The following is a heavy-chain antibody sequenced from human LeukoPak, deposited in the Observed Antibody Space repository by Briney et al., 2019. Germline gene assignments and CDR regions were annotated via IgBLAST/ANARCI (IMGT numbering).Heavy chain of an antibody. CDR1: GFTFNKYG. Sequence: ASVKVSCKASGFTFNKYGFTWVRQAPGQGLEWMGWISAYNGNTNFEQKLQGRVTMTTDTSTSTAYMELWSLRSDDTAVYYCARGELAAVGLRVDVWGQGTTVTVSS. D-gene: IGHD6-13*01. CDR3: ARGELAAVGLRVDV. J-gene: IGHJ6*02. CDR2: ISAYNGNT. V-gene: IGHV1-18*01.